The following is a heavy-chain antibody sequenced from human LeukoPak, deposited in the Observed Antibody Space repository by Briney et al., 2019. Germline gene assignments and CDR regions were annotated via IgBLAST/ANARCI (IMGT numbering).Heavy chain of an antibody. Sequence: GGSLRLSCAASGFTFSSYWMSWVRQAPGKGLEWVANIKQDGSEKYYVDSVKGRFTISRDNAKNSLYLQMNSLRAEDTAVYYCARDPRFLEWLLYDYYYYMDVWGKGTTVTVSS. CDR1: GFTFSSYW. J-gene: IGHJ6*03. V-gene: IGHV3-7*01. CDR3: ARDPRFLEWLLYDYYYYMDV. D-gene: IGHD3-3*01. CDR2: IKQDGSEK.